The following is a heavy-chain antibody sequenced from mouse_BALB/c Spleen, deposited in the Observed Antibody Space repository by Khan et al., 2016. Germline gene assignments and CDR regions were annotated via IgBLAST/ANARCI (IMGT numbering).Heavy chain of an antibody. J-gene: IGHJ4*01. CDR3: ARAWYSMDY. V-gene: IGHV1-9*01. CDR1: GYTFSNYW. CDR2: ILPGSGYS. Sequence: QVQLKQSGAELMKPGASVKISCKATGYTFSNYWIEWVKQRSGHGLEWIGDILPGSGYSNSNENFKGKATFTADASSNTAYMQLISLTSEDSAVYFCARAWYSMDYWGQGTSVTVSS.